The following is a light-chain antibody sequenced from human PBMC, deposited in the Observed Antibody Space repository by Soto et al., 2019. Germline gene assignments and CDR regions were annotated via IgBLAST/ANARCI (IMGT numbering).Light chain of an antibody. CDR1: QSVLYSSNNKNY. CDR2: WAS. Sequence: DIVMTQSPDSLAVSLGERATINCKSSQSVLYSSNNKNYLAWYQQRPGQPPKMLISWASTRESGVPDRFSGSGSGKDFTLTISSLQAEDVAVYYCQQHYSTPPTFGQGTKVEIK. CDR3: QQHYSTPPT. V-gene: IGKV4-1*01. J-gene: IGKJ1*01.